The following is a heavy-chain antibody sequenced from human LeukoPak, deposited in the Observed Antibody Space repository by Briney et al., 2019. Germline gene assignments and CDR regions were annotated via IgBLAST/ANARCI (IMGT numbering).Heavy chain of an antibody. CDR2: ITGSGDST. Sequence: GGSLRLSCAASGFTFSSYAMSWVRQAPGKGLEWVSGITGSGDSTFYADSVKGRFTISRDNSKNTLYLQMNSLRAEDTALFYCAKLRGITWGGLDYWGQGNLVTVSS. CDR1: GFTFSSYA. V-gene: IGHV3-23*01. J-gene: IGHJ4*02. D-gene: IGHD3-16*01. CDR3: AKLRGITWGGLDY.